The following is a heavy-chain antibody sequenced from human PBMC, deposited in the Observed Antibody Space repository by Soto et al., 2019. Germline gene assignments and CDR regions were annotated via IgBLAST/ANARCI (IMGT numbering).Heavy chain of an antibody. CDR3: ARGRLRGRDRLGAFDI. CDR2: INHSGST. CDR1: GGSFSGYY. J-gene: IGHJ3*02. Sequence: SETLSLTCAVYGGSFSGYYWSWIRQPPGKGLEWIGEINHSGSTNYNPSLKSRVTISVDTSKNQFSLKLSSVTAADTAVYYCARGRLRGRDRLGAFDIWGQGTMVT. V-gene: IGHV4-34*01. D-gene: IGHD6-25*01.